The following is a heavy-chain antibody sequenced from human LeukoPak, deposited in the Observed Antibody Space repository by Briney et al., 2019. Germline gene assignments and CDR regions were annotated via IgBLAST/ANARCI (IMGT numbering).Heavy chain of an antibody. CDR2: IIPIFGSA. Sequence: EASVKVSCKASGGTFSSYAISWVRQAPGQGLEWMGGIIPIFGSANYAQKFQGRVTITADESTSTAYMELSSLRSEDTAVYYCARDGPISSGWYLRVSWFDPWGQGTLVTVSS. V-gene: IGHV1-69*13. CDR3: ARDGPISSGWYLRVSWFDP. D-gene: IGHD6-19*01. CDR1: GGTFSSYA. J-gene: IGHJ5*02.